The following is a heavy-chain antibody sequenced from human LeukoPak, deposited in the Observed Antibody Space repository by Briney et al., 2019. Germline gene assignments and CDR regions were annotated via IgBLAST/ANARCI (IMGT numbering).Heavy chain of an antibody. CDR2: INPDSGAT. Sequence: ASVKVSCKTSGYTFTDYYVHWVRQAPGQGLEWLAWINPDSGATNFAQRFQGRVTMTRDTSISTAYMELSRLRSDDTAVYYCASGIAVASTGYWGQGTLVTVSS. J-gene: IGHJ4*02. D-gene: IGHD6-19*01. CDR1: GYTFTDYY. V-gene: IGHV1-2*02. CDR3: ASGIAVASTGY.